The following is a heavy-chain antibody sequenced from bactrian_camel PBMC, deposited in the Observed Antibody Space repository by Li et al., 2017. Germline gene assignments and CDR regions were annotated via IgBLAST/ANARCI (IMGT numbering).Heavy chain of an antibody. V-gene: IGHV3S63*01. D-gene: IGHD2*01. CDR1: GFTFDDSD. CDR2: ISSDGST. J-gene: IGHJ4*01. Sequence: HVQLVESGGGSVQAGETLRLSCTASGFTFDDSDMGWYRQAPGNECELVSTISSDGSTHYADSVEGRFAISQDNAKTTVYLQMNSLKPEDAAMYYCAADSGWCILSGASTSWEYWGQGTQVTVS. CDR3: AADSGWCILSGASTSWEY.